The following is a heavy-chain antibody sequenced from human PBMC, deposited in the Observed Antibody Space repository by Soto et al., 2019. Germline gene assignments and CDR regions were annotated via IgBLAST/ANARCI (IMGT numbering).Heavy chain of an antibody. CDR1: GFSLNTHGVG. J-gene: IGHJ5*02. D-gene: IGHD2-21*02. V-gene: IGHV2-5*02. CDR2: IYWDDNK. Sequence: QITLKESGPTLVKPTQTLTLTCTFSGFSLNTHGVGVGWIRQPPGKALECLALIYWDDNKRYSPSLKSRLAITKATSKNQVVLTMANMDPVDTGTYYCAHTDVLYCGGDCYHPNRFDPWGQGTLVTVSS. CDR3: AHTDVLYCGGDCYHPNRFDP.